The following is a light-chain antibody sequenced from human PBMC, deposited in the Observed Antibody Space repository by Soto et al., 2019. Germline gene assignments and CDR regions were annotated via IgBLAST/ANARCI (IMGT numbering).Light chain of an antibody. J-gene: IGKJ1*01. V-gene: IGKV1-39*01. Sequence: DIQMTQSPSSLSASVGDRVTITCRATQSISSYLNWYQQKPGKAPKLLIYAASSLQSGVPSRFSGSGSGTDFTLTINSLQPEDFATYYCQQGYSSPRTFGQGTKVEIK. CDR2: AAS. CDR3: QQGYSSPRT. CDR1: QSISSY.